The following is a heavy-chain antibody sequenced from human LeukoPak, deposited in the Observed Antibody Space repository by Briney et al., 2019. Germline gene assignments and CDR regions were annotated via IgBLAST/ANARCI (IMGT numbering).Heavy chain of an antibody. CDR2: IKRKTDGETT. CDR1: GFTVSSNY. CDR3: ATDRNISPIDR. J-gene: IGHJ5*02. D-gene: IGHD2-21*01. Sequence: TTGGSLRLSCAASGFTVSSNYMSWVRQAPGKRLEWVGHIKRKTDGETTDYAAPVKGRFTVSRDDSNNMLYLQMNSLKAEDTALYYCATDRNISPIDRWGPGTLVTVSS. V-gene: IGHV3-15*01.